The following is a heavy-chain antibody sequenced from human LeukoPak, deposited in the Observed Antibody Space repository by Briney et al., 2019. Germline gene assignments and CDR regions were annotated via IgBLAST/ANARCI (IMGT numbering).Heavy chain of an antibody. CDR1: GYTFNYYY. CDR3: IRGPGHYFDY. V-gene: IGHV1-2*02. Sequence: ASVKVSCKASGYTFNYYYMHWVRQAPGQGLECMGWINPSSGATNYAQKFQGRVTMTRDTSVSTAYMELTRLRSDDSAVFYCIRGPGHYFDYWGQGTVVTVPS. J-gene: IGHJ4*02. D-gene: IGHD3-10*01. CDR2: INPSSGAT.